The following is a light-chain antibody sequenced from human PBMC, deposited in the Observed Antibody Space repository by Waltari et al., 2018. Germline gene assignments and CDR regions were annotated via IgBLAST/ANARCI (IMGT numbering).Light chain of an antibody. CDR1: GSNIGAGDE. CDR2: GSS. V-gene: IGLV1-40*01. J-gene: IGLJ3*02. Sequence: QSVLTQPPSVSGAPGQRVTIPCTGSGSNIGAGDEVHWYQHLPRPAPKLPIYGSSSRPLGVPDRFFGSTSGTSASLAITGLQAEDEGDYYCQSYDTSLSVVFGGGTKLTVL. CDR3: QSYDTSLSVV.